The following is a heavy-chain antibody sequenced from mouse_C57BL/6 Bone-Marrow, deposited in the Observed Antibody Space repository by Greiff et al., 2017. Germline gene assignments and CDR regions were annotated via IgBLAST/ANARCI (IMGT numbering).Heavy chain of an antibody. CDR2: IYPGNSDT. J-gene: IGHJ4*01. CDR1: GYTFTSYW. Sequence: EVQLQQSGTVLARPGASVKMSCKTSGYTFTSYWMHWVKQRPRQGLEWIGAIYPGNSDTSYNQKFKGKAKLTAVTSASTAYMELSSLTNEDSAVYYCTREDYYGSFYAMDYWGQGTSVTVSS. D-gene: IGHD1-1*01. V-gene: IGHV1-5*01. CDR3: TREDYYGSFYAMDY.